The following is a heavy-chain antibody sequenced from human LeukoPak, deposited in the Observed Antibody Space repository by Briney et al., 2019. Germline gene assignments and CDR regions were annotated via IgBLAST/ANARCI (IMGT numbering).Heavy chain of an antibody. CDR2: INPNSGGT. V-gene: IGHV1-2*02. Sequence: GASVKVSCKASGGTFSSYAISWVRQAPGQGLEWMGWINPNSGGTNYAQKFQGRVTMTRDTSISTAYMELSRLRSDDTAVYYCARVKSRWLQLTVDYWGQGTLVTVSS. J-gene: IGHJ4*02. CDR1: GGTFSSYA. CDR3: ARVKSRWLQLTVDY. D-gene: IGHD5-24*01.